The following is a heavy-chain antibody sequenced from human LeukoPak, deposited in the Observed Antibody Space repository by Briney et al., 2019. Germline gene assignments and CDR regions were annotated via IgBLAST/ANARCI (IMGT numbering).Heavy chain of an antibody. J-gene: IGHJ4*02. V-gene: IGHV3-23*01. Sequence: GGSLRRSCAASGFTFSSYAMSWVRHAPGKGLEWVSAISGSGGSTYYAYSVKGRFTISRDNSKNTLYLQMNSLRAEDTGVYYCAKDTGVAGTSVFSDYWGQGPLVTVSS. CDR1: GFTFSSYA. CDR3: AKDTGVAGTSVFSDY. D-gene: IGHD6-19*01. CDR2: ISGSGGST.